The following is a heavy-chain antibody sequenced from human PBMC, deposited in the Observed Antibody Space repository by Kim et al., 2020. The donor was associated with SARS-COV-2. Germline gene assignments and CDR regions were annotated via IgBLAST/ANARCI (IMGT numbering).Heavy chain of an antibody. CDR3: ARAEHGQYFDY. Sequence: ASVKVSCKTSGYSFSAYYLHWVRETPGQGFEWMGIFNPGGENATYAQRFLDRVAITSDTSTSTFYMELDSLTSDDAGVYYCARAEHGQYFDYWGQGTRVT. CDR1: GYSFSAYY. J-gene: IGHJ4*02. CDR2: FNPGGENA. D-gene: IGHD2-21*01. V-gene: IGHV1-46*01.